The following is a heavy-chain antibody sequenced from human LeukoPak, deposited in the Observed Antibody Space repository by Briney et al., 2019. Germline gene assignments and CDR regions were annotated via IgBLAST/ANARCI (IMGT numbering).Heavy chain of an antibody. CDR3: AAELHEGAVYFPH. J-gene: IGHJ1*01. V-gene: IGHV1-58*02. D-gene: IGHD1-26*01. CDR2: LAVASGNT. Sequence: ASVKVSCKASGYTFSSSVIHWVRQARGQRLEWIGWLAVASGNTNYVQELRGRVTITRDMSTSTAYMELTSLTSEDTAVYYCAAELHEGAVYFPHRGQGSLVTVSS. CDR1: GYTFSSSV.